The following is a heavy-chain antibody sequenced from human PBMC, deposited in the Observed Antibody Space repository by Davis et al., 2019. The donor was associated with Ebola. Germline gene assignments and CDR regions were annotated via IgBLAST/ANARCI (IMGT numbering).Heavy chain of an antibody. D-gene: IGHD3-3*01. J-gene: IGHJ5*02. V-gene: IGHV3-30*18. Sequence: GGSLRLSCAASGFTFSSYGMHWVRQAPGKGLEWVAVISYDGSNKYYADSVKGRFTISRDNSKNTLYLQMNSLRAEDTAVYYCAKGEVGVAPGRPFDPWGQGTLVTVSS. CDR3: AKGEVGVAPGRPFDP. CDR1: GFTFSSYG. CDR2: ISYDGSNK.